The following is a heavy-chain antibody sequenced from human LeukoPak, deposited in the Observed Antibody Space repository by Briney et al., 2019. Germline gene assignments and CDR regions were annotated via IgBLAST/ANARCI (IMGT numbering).Heavy chain of an antibody. J-gene: IGHJ4*02. CDR2: ISGQTGKT. CDR3: ARDLAFPGSYGSAEFYFDF. CDR1: GYTFSNYG. D-gene: IGHD1-26*01. V-gene: IGHV1-18*01. Sequence: ASVKVSCKASGYTFSNYGISWVRQATGRGLEWMGWISGQTGKTKQAQKFQGRITLTTDSVTNTAYMELRSLTSDDTAVYYCARDLAFPGSYGSAEFYFDFWGQGALVTVSS.